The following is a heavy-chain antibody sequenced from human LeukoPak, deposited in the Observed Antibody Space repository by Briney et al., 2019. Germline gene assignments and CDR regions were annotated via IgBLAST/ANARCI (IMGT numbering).Heavy chain of an antibody. J-gene: IGHJ4*02. CDR1: GFTFSGYW. CDR2: IKQNGSET. Sequence: GGSLRLSCAASGFTFSGYWLSWVRQAPGKGLEWVANIKQNGSETFYADSVRGRFTISRDNAKNSQYLQMNSLRVEDAAVYYCARWANSIDYWGQGALVTVSS. CDR3: ARWANSIDY. D-gene: IGHD5-18*01. V-gene: IGHV3-7*01.